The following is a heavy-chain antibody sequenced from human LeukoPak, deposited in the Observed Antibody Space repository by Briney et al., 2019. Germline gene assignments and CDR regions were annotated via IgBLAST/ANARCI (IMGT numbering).Heavy chain of an antibody. Sequence: GGSLRLSCAASGFTFSSYSMNWVRQAPGKGLEWVSSISSSSSYIYYADSVKGRFTISRDNAKNSLYLQMNSLRAEDTAVYYCATENYGDWGVDDYWGQGTLVTVSS. CDR2: ISSSSSYI. CDR1: GFTFSSYS. V-gene: IGHV3-21*01. CDR3: ATENYGDWGVDDY. J-gene: IGHJ4*02. D-gene: IGHD4-17*01.